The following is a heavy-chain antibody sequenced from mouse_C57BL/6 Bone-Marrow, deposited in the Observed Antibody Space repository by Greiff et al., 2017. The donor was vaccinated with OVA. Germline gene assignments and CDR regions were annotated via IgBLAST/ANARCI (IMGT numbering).Heavy chain of an antibody. CDR1: GYAFSSSW. J-gene: IGHJ3*01. CDR3: ARSDSSGLDGCAY. D-gene: IGHD3-2*02. Sequence: VHLVESGPELVKPGASVKISCKASGYAFSSSWMNWVKQRPGKGLEWIGRIYPGDGDTNYNGKFKGKATLTADKSSSTAYMQLSSLTSEDSAVYVCARSDSSGLDGCAYWGQGTLVTVSA. CDR2: IYPGDGDT. V-gene: IGHV1-82*01.